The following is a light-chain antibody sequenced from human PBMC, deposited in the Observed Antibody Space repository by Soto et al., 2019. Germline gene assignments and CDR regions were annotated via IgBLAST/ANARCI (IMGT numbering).Light chain of an antibody. J-gene: IGLJ3*02. CDR1: SSDGGGYNY. Sequence: QSALTQPASVSGSPGQSINISCTGTSSDGGGYNYVSWYQQHPGKAPKLMIYDVSSRPSGVSNRFSGSKSGNTASLTISGLQAEDEADYYCSSYTSSSTLVFGGGTKLTVL. CDR3: SSYTSSSTLV. V-gene: IGLV2-14*01. CDR2: DVS.